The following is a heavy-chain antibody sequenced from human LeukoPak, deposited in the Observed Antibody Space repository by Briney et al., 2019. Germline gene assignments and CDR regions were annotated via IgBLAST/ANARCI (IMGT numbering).Heavy chain of an antibody. CDR2: ISGSGGST. CDR1: GFTFSSYA. J-gene: IGHJ4*02. V-gene: IGHV3-23*01. CDR3: AKGESALIVYAIRY. D-gene: IGHD2-8*01. Sequence: GGSLRLSCAASGFTFSSYAMSWVRQAPGKGLEWVSAISGSGGSTYYADSVKGRFTISRDNSKNTLYLQMNSLRAEDTAVYYCAKGESALIVYAIRYWGQGTLVTVSS.